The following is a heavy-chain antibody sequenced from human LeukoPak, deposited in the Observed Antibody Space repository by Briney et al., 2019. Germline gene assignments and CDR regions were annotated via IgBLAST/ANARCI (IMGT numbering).Heavy chain of an antibody. CDR1: GYTFTGYY. CDR2: INAKNGDT. V-gene: IGHV1-2*02. CDR3: ARVTSGSYHY. J-gene: IGHJ4*02. Sequence: ASVKVSCRASGYTFTGYYLHWVRQAPGQGLEWMGWINAKNGDTEYAQKLQGRVTMTRDTSISTAYMELTSPRYDDTAVYFCARVTSGSYHYWGQGTLVTVSS. D-gene: IGHD1-26*01.